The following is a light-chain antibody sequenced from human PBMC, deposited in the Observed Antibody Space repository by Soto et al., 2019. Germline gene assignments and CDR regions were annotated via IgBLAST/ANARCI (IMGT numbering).Light chain of an antibody. V-gene: IGKV3-20*01. CDR2: GVS. CDR1: QTVDSSY. CDR3: QQYGSSGT. Sequence: EIVLTQSPGTLSLSPGERATLSCRASQTVDSSYLAWYQQKPGQAPRLLIYGVSSRATGIPDRFSGSGSGTDFTLTISRLEPEDFAVYYCQQYGSSGTFGQGTKVDIK. J-gene: IGKJ1*01.